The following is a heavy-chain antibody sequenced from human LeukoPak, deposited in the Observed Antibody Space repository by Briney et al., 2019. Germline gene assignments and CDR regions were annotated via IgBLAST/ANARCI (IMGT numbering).Heavy chain of an antibody. CDR1: GYTFTSYG. CDR2: ISAYNGNT. Sequence: ASVKVSCKASGYTFTSYGISWVRQAPGQGLEWMGWISAYNGNTNYAQKLQGRVTMTTDTSTSTAYMELRSLRSDDTAVYYCARDSPTVTRSNWFDPRGQGTLVTVSS. CDR3: ARDSPTVTRSNWFDP. D-gene: IGHD4-17*01. J-gene: IGHJ5*02. V-gene: IGHV1-18*01.